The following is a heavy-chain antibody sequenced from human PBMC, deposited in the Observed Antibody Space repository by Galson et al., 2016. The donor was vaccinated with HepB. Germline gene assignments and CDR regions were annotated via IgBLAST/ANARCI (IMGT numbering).Heavy chain of an antibody. J-gene: IGHJ4*02. D-gene: IGHD6-19*01. Sequence: SETLSLTCSVSGDSMTNFSWSWIRQPPGKGLEWIGYIYYRGNTNYNPSLKSRVTMSVDTSKNQFSLRLSAVTAADTAVYYCARTPGAVAGHRHSDYWGQGTLVTVSS. CDR3: ARTPGAVAGHRHSDY. CDR2: IYYRGNT. CDR1: GDSMTNFS. V-gene: IGHV4-59*01.